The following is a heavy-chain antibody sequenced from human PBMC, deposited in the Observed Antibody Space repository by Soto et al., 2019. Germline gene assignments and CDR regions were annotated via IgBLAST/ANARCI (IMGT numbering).Heavy chain of an antibody. V-gene: IGHV1-69*13. CDR3: ARDAGYYYYGMDV. D-gene: IGHD6-13*01. J-gene: IGHJ6*02. CDR2: IIPIFGTA. CDR1: GGTFSSYA. Sequence: RASVKVSCKASGGTFSSYAISWVRQAPGQGLEWMGGIIPIFGTANYAQKFQGRVTITADESTSTAYMELSSLRSEDTAVYYCARDAGYYYYGMDVWGQGTTVTVSS.